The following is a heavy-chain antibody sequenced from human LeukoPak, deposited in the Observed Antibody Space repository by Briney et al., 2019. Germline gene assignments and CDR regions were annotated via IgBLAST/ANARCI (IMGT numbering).Heavy chain of an antibody. CDR3: ARGFSSSSPSDY. J-gene: IGHJ4*02. CDR2: VAPYNGHT. V-gene: IGHV1-18*01. Sequence: GASVKVSCKASRYSFTNYGVNGVRQAPGQGLEWVGWVAPYNGHTNYAQKFQGRVTLTTDTSTNTAYMELRSLKSDDTAVYYCARGFSSSSPSDYWGQGTLVTVAS. D-gene: IGHD6-6*01. CDR1: RYSFTNYG.